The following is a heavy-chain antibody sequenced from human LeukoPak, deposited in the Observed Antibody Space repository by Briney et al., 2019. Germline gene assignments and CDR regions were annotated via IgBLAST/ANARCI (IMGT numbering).Heavy chain of an antibody. Sequence: ASVKVSCXASGYTFTSYGISWVRQAPGQGLEWMGWISAYNGNTNYAQKLQGRVTITTDTSTSTAYMELRSLRSDDTAVYYCARVVYCSGGSCYRENDYWGQGTLVTVSS. V-gene: IGHV1-18*01. J-gene: IGHJ4*02. CDR2: ISAYNGNT. CDR3: ARVVYCSGGSCYRENDY. CDR1: GYTFTSYG. D-gene: IGHD2-15*01.